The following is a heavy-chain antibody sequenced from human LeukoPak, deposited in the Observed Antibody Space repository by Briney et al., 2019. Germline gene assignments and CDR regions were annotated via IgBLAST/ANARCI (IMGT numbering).Heavy chain of an antibody. V-gene: IGHV4-34*01. J-gene: IGHJ5*02. Sequence: SETLSLTCAVYGGSFSGYYWSWIRQPPGKGLEWIGEINHSGSTNYNPSLKSRVTISVDTSKNQFSLKLSSVTAADTAVYYCARVVLLGWGRLRGHPYNWFDPWGQGTLVTVSS. D-gene: IGHD2/OR15-2a*01. CDR3: ARVVLLGWGRLRGHPYNWFDP. CDR1: GGSFSGYY. CDR2: INHSGST.